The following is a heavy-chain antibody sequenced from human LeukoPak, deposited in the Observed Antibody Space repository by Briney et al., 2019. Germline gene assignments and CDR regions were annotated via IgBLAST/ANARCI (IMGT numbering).Heavy chain of an antibody. Sequence: GGSLRLSCAASGFTFSDYNMNWVRQAPGKGLEWVSYITGSGSTIFYADSVKGRFTISRDNVKNSLYLQMNSLRGEDTAVYYCARPTSRVWYSHWGQGTVVTGSS. CDR3: ARPTSRVWYSH. CDR2: ITGSGSTI. V-gene: IGHV3-48*01. CDR1: GFTFSDYN. D-gene: IGHD6-19*01. J-gene: IGHJ4*03.